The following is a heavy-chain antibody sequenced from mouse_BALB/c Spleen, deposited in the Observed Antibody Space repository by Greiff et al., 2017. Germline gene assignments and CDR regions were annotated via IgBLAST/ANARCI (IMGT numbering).Heavy chain of an antibody. CDR1: GFTFSSYA. V-gene: IGHV5-9-4*01. CDR2: ISSGGSYT. J-gene: IGHJ4*01. Sequence: EVMLVESGGGLVKPGGSLKLSCAASGFTFSSYAMSWVRQSPEKRLEWVAEISSGGSYTYYPDTVTGRFTISRDNAKNTLYLEMSSLRSEDTAMYYCARDNRYYYAMDYWGQGTSVTVSS. CDR3: ARDNRYYYAMDY.